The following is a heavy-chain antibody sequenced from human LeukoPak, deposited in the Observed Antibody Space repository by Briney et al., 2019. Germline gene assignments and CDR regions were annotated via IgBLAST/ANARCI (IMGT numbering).Heavy chain of an antibody. CDR3: AREYRLVRGVDPNWFDP. CDR2: IYHSGST. J-gene: IGHJ5*02. V-gene: IGHV4-4*02. CDR1: GGSISSSNW. Sequence: PSETLSLTCAVSGGSISSSNWWSWVRQPPGKGLEWIGEIYHSGSTNYNPSLKSRVTISVDKSKNQFSLKLSSVTAADTAVYYCAREYRLVRGVDPNWFDPWGQGTLVTVSS. D-gene: IGHD3-10*01.